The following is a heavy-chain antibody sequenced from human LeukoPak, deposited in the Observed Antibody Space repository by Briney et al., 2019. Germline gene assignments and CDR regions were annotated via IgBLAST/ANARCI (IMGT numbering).Heavy chain of an antibody. D-gene: IGHD3-22*01. CDR1: GFTFDDYA. Sequence: GRSLRLSCAASGFTFDDYAMHWVRQAPGKGLEWVSGINWNSDSIDYADSVKGRFTISRDNAKNSLYLQMNSLRAEDTAVYYCARDRRTTYYYDSSGYYRYWGQGTLVTVSS. J-gene: IGHJ4*02. CDR2: INWNSDSI. CDR3: ARDRRTTYYYDSSGYYRY. V-gene: IGHV3-9*01.